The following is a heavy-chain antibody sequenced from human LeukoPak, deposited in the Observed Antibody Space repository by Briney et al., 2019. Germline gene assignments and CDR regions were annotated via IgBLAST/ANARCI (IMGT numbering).Heavy chain of an antibody. Sequence: GGSLRLSCAASGFTFSSYAMSWVRQAPGKGLEWVSAISGSGGSTYYADSVKGRFTISRDNSKNTLYLQMNSLRAEDTAVDYCAKDRGNILTGYPIFDYWGQGTLVTVSS. J-gene: IGHJ4*02. CDR3: AKDRGNILTGYPIFDY. CDR1: GFTFSSYA. D-gene: IGHD3-9*01. CDR2: ISGSGGST. V-gene: IGHV3-23*01.